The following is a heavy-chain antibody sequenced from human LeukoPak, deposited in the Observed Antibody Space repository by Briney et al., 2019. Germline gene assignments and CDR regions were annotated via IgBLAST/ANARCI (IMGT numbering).Heavy chain of an antibody. Sequence: GSLRLSCAAFGFTLDDYGMGWVRQAPGKGLEGVSGFNWNGGSTGYADSVKGRFTISRDNAKNSLYLQMNSLRAEDTALYYCARDSSPYRLLPQNWFDPWGQGTLVTVSS. CDR2: FNWNGGST. J-gene: IGHJ5*02. D-gene: IGHD2-2*01. V-gene: IGHV3-20*04. CDR3: ARDSSPYRLLPQNWFDP. CDR1: GFTLDDYG.